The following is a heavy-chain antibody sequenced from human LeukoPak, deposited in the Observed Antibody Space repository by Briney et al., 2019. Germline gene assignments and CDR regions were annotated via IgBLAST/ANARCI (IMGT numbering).Heavy chain of an antibody. J-gene: IGHJ6*02. V-gene: IGHV3-74*01. CDR3: ARETQTHYYYYGMDV. CDR2: INSDGSST. CDR1: GFTFSSYW. Sequence: GGSLRLSCAASGFTFSSYWMHWVRQAPGKGLVWVSRINSDGSSTSYADSVKGRFTISRDNAKNTLYLQMNSLRAEDTAVYYCARETQTHYYYYGMDVWGQGTTVTVSS.